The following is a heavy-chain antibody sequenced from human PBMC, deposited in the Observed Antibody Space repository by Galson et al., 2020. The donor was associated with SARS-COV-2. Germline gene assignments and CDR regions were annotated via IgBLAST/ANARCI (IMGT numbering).Heavy chain of an antibody. D-gene: IGHD3-22*01. Sequence: ASVKVSCKVSGYTLTELSMHWVRQAPGKGLEWMGGFDPEDGETIYAQKFQGRVTMTEDTSTDTAYMELSSLKSEDTAVYYCATVPPLYFDSSGYYRFDSWGQGTLVTVSS. CDR1: GYTLTELS. CDR2: FDPEDGET. J-gene: IGHJ4*02. CDR3: ATVPPLYFDSSGYYRFDS. V-gene: IGHV1-24*01.